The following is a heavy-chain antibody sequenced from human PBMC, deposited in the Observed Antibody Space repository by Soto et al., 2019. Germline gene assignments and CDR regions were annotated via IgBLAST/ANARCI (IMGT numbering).Heavy chain of an antibody. CDR3: ATESDFSSGPSGGMDV. V-gene: IGHV1-69*13. CDR2: IIPNFDTA. Sequence: SVKVACKASGGTLSNYGISWVRQAPGEGPEWMGRIIPNFDTANYAQKFEGRVTITADESTSTVYMELSSLRSEDTAVHYCATESDFSSGPSGGMDVWGQGSTSTVS. J-gene: IGHJ6*02. D-gene: IGHD3-3*01. CDR1: GGTLSNYG.